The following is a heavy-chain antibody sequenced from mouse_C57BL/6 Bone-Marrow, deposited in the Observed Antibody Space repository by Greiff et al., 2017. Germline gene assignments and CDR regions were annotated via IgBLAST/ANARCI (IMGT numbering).Heavy chain of an antibody. J-gene: IGHJ4*01. CDR3: ANNYAMDY. CDR1: GFTFSDYG. CDR2: ISSGSSTI. Sequence: DVMLVESGGGLVKPGGSLKLSCAASGFTFSDYGMHWVRQAPEKGLEWVAYISSGSSTIYYADTVKGRFTISRDNAKNTLFLQMTSLRSEDTAMYYCANNYAMDYWGQGTSVTVSS. V-gene: IGHV5-17*01.